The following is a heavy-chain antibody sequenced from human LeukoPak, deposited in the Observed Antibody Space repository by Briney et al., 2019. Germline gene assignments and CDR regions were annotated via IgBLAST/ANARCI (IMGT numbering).Heavy chain of an antibody. Sequence: GGSLRLSCAASGLTVSSNYMSWVRQAPGKGLEWVSVIYSGGSTYYADSVKGRFTISRDNSKNTLYLQMSSLRAEDTAVYYCARKGSNWEGSFDYWGQGTLVTVSS. D-gene: IGHD6-13*01. J-gene: IGHJ4*02. CDR1: GLTVSSNY. V-gene: IGHV3-53*01. CDR3: ARKGSNWEGSFDY. CDR2: IYSGGST.